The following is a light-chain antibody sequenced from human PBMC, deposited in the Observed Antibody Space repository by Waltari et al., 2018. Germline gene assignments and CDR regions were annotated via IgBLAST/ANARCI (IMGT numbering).Light chain of an antibody. CDR1: SSDVGGYNY. CDR2: DVS. CDR3: SSYRTTTTRL. J-gene: IGLJ2*01. V-gene: IGLV2-14*03. Sequence: QSALTHPASVSGSPGQSITISCTGTSSDVGGYNYVSWYQQHPGKAPKLIIYDVSERPSGVSTRFSGSKSGNTASLTISGLQAEDEADYYCSSYRTTTTRLFGGGTKVTVL.